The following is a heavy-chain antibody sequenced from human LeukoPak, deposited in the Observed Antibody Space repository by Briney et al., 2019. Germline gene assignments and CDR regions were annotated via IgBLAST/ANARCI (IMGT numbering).Heavy chain of an antibody. V-gene: IGHV3-53*01. CDR1: GFTFSSNY. CDR3: ARSPEEYLISGCGV. J-gene: IGHJ6*02. CDR2: IYSGGST. D-gene: IGHD2-21*01. Sequence: PGGSLRLSCAASGFTFSSNYMSWVRQAPGKGLEWVSVIYSGGSTYYADSVKGRFTISRDSSKNTLYLQMNSLRAEDTAVYYCARSPEEYLISGCGVWGQGTTVTVSS.